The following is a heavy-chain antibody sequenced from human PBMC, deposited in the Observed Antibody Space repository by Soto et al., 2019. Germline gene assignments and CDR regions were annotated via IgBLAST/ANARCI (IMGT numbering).Heavy chain of an antibody. D-gene: IGHD2-15*01. Sequence: GGSLRLSCAASGFTFSSYGMHWVRQAPGKGLEWVAVISYDGSNEYYADSVKGRFTISRDNSKNTLHLQMNSLRAEDTAVYYCAKEGQDFRVVVVTYFDYWGQGTLVTVSS. CDR2: ISYDGSNE. J-gene: IGHJ4*02. CDR3: AKEGQDFRVVVVTYFDY. CDR1: GFTFSSYG. V-gene: IGHV3-30*18.